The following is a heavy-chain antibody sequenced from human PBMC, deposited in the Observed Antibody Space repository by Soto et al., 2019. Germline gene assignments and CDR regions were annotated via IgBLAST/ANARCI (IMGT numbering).Heavy chain of an antibody. CDR2: IKSKTNDGTT. D-gene: IGHD4-17*01. V-gene: IGHV3-15*01. CDR1: GFTFSSYA. Sequence: PGGSLRLSCAASGFTFSSYAMSWVRQAPGKGLEWVGHIKSKTNDGTTDYAAPVNGRFTISRDDSKNTLYLQMNSLKTEDTAVYYCLANGAYVHFWGPGTLVTVS. CDR3: LANGAYVHF. J-gene: IGHJ4*02.